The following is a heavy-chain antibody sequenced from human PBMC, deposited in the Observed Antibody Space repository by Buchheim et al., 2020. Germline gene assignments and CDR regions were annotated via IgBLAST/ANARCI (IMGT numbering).Heavy chain of an antibody. CDR2: IYYSGST. V-gene: IGHV4-59*02. Sequence: QVQLQESGPGLVRPLETLSLTCTVSGDSVSSYYWHWIRQTPGKGLEWIGYIYYSGSTNYNPSLKSRVTISVDTSKNQFSLKLSSVTAADTAVYYCARGPRYYFDYWGQGTL. CDR1: GDSVSSYY. J-gene: IGHJ4*02. CDR3: ARGPRYYFDY.